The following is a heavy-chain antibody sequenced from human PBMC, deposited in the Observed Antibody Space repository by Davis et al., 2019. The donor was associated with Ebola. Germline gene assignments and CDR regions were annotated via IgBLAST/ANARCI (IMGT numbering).Heavy chain of an antibody. Sequence: GGSLRLSCATSGFAFGPYSMHWVRQAPGKGLEWVALISFGESKKYYADSVQGRFTISRDNSRNTLYLEMTSLRPEDTAVYYCARDDSSDYYGSFDYWGEGALVTVSS. J-gene: IGHJ4*02. D-gene: IGHD3-22*01. V-gene: IGHV3-30-3*01. CDR1: GFAFGPYS. CDR2: ISFGESKK. CDR3: ARDDSSDYYGSFDY.